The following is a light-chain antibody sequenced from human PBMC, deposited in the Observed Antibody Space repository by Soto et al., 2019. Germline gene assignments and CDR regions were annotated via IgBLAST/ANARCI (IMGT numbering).Light chain of an antibody. V-gene: IGKV1-8*01. CDR2: AAS. CDR1: QGISSY. CDR3: QQYYSYPIT. Sequence: AIRMTQSPSSLSASTGDRATITCRASQGISSYLAWYQQKPGKAPKLLIYAASTLQSGVPSRFSSSGSGTDFTLTISCLQSEEFATYDCQQYYSYPITFGQLTRLELK. J-gene: IGKJ5*01.